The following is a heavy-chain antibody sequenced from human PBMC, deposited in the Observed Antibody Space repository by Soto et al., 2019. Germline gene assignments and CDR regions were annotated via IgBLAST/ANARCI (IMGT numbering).Heavy chain of an antibody. CDR2: ISSSSSTI. D-gene: IGHD4-17*01. CDR3: ARCAPYGELDAFDI. CDR1: GFTFSSYS. J-gene: IGHJ3*02. Sequence: GGSLRLSCAASGFTFSSYSMNWVRQAPGKGLEWVSYISSSSSTIYYADSVKGRFTISRDNAKNSLYLQMNSLRAEDTAVYYCARCAPYGELDAFDIWGQGTMVTVSS. V-gene: IGHV3-48*01.